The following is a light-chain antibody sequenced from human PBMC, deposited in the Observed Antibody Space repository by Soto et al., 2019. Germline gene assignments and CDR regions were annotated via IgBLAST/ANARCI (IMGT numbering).Light chain of an antibody. J-gene: IGLJ2*01. CDR2: DVD. Sequence: QSVLTQPASVSGSPGQSITISCTGTSSDVGHYHYVSWYQHHPGKAPKLMIYDVDNWPSGVSNRFSGSKSGNTASLTISGLQAEDEAVYYCNSYTSSGTYVVFGGGTKVTVL. CDR1: SSDVGHYHY. CDR3: NSYTSSGTYVV. V-gene: IGLV2-14*03.